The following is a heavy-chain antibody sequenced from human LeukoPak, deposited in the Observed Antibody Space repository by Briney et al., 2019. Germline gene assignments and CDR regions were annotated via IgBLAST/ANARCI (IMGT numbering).Heavy chain of an antibody. Sequence: ASVKVSCKASGYTFTGYYMHWVQQAPGQGLEWMGWINPNSGGTNYAQKFQGRVTMTRDTSISTAYMELSRLRSDDTAVYYCARDGPAYQLLFEPFFDYWGQGTLVTVSS. CDR1: GYTFTGYY. V-gene: IGHV1-2*02. J-gene: IGHJ4*02. CDR3: ARDGPAYQLLFEPFFDY. CDR2: INPNSGGT. D-gene: IGHD2-2*01.